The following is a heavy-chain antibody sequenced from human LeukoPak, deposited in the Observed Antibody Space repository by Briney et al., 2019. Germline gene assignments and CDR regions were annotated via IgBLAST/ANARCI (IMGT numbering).Heavy chain of an antibody. V-gene: IGHV3-15*01. CDR3: TGFETSGPDAFDI. CDR1: GFTFSKAW. CDR2: IKTKTDGVTT. J-gene: IGHJ3*02. D-gene: IGHD5-12*01. Sequence: SGWSLRLSYAASGFTFSKAWMSLGRQAPGKVLELVGRIKTKTDGVTTDYAAPVKGRFTLSRDDSKNTVYLQMTSLKIEDTAVYFCTGFETSGPDAFDIWGRGTMVTVSS.